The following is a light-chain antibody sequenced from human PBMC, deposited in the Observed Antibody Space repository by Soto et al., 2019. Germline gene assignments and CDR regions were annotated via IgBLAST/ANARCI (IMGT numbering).Light chain of an antibody. CDR3: QSYDSSLSGRGV. CDR1: SSNIGAGYD. V-gene: IGLV1-40*01. J-gene: IGLJ2*01. CDR2: GNS. Sequence: QSVLTQPPSVSGAPGQRVTISCTGSSSNIGAGYDVHWYQQLPGTAPKLLIYGNSNRPSGVPDRFSGSKSGTSASLAITGLQAEDXXDYYCQSYDSSLSGRGVFGGGTKLTVL.